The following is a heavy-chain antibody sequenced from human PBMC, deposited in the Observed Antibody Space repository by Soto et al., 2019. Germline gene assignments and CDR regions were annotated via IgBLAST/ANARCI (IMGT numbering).Heavy chain of an antibody. J-gene: IGHJ4*02. CDR2: IYHSGST. Sequence: SETLSLTCAVSGGSISSGGYSWSWIRQPPGKGLEWIGYIYHSGSTYYNPSLKSRVTISVDRSKNQFSLKLSSVTAADTAVYYCARAEVAYYDSSGGFDYWGQGTLVTVSS. D-gene: IGHD3-22*01. CDR3: ARAEVAYYDSSGGFDY. V-gene: IGHV4-30-2*01. CDR1: GGSISSGGYS.